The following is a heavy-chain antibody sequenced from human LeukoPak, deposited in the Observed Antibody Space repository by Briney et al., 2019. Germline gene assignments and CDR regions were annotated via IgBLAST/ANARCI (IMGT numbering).Heavy chain of an antibody. V-gene: IGHV3-7*03. CDR1: GFTFSSYW. CDR3: AKSRLVDYNFYYMDV. J-gene: IGHJ6*03. CDR2: IKQDGSEK. Sequence: GGSLRLSCAASGFTFSSYWMSWVRQAPGKGLEWVANIKQDGSEKYYVDSVKGRFTISRDNAKNSLYLQMNSLRAEDTALYFCAKSRLVDYNFYYMDVWGKGTTVTVSS. D-gene: IGHD2-8*02.